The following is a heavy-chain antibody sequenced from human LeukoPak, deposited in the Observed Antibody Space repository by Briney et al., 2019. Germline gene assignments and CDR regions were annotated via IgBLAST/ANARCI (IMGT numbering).Heavy chain of an antibody. CDR1: GYIFTSDW. Sequence: GESLKISCKVSGYIFTSDWIGWVRQVPGKGLEWMGIIHPGDSDTRYGPSFQGQVTFSADKSISTAYLQWSSLKASDNAIYYCARHYSSRFDPWGQGTLVTVSS. D-gene: IGHD3-22*01. J-gene: IGHJ5*02. V-gene: IGHV5-51*01. CDR2: IHPGDSDT. CDR3: ARHYSSRFDP.